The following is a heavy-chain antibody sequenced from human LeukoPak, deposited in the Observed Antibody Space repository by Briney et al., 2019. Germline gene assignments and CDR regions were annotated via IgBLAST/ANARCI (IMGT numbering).Heavy chain of an antibody. CDR1: GYSSTSYW. Sequence: GESLQISCKGSGYSSTSYWSGWVGQMPGKGLERLGIIYISDSDTRYSPSLQVQVTISADKAISTAYLQWSSLKASETAMYYCARRVGYCSSTSCSDYNWFDPWGQGTLVTVSA. CDR3: ARRVGYCSSTSCSDYNWFDP. CDR2: IYISDSDT. D-gene: IGHD2-2*01. V-gene: IGHV5-51*01. J-gene: IGHJ5*02.